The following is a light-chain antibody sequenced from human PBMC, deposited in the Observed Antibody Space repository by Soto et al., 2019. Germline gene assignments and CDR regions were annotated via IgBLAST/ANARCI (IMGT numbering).Light chain of an antibody. CDR1: SGHSSYA. CDR3: QTWGTGIQV. Sequence: QPVLTQSPSASASLGASVKLTCTLSSGHSSYAIARHQQQPEKGPRYLMKLNSDGSHSKGDGIPDRFSGSSSGAGRYLTISSLQSEDEADYYCQTWGTGIQVFGGGTKLTVL. CDR2: LNSDGSH. J-gene: IGLJ2*01. V-gene: IGLV4-69*01.